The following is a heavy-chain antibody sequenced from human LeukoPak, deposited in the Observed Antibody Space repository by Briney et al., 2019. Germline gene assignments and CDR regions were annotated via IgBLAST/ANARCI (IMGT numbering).Heavy chain of an antibody. CDR2: ISWNSGSI. CDR1: GFTFDDYA. CDR3: AKDGSPSTMIVVVITDFDY. D-gene: IGHD3-22*01. V-gene: IGHV3-9*01. Sequence: GGSLRLSCAASGFTFDDYAMHWVRQAPGKGLEWVSGISWNSGSIGYADSVKGRFTISRDNAKNSPYLQMNSLRAEDTAVYYCAKDGSPSTMIVVVITDFDYWGQGTLVTVSS. J-gene: IGHJ4*02.